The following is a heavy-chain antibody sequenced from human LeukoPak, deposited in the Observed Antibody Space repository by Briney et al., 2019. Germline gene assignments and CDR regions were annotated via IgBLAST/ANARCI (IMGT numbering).Heavy chain of an antibody. Sequence: GESLKISCKGSGYTFTIYRIAWVRQMPGKGLEWMGIVYPDNSKTIYSPSFQGQVTISADKSINTAYLQWSSLKASDTAIYYCARLSGGSALRNDAFHIWGQGTVVAVSS. J-gene: IGHJ3*02. CDR3: ARLSGGSALRNDAFHI. CDR2: VYPDNSKT. D-gene: IGHD1-26*01. V-gene: IGHV5-51*01. CDR1: GYTFTIYR.